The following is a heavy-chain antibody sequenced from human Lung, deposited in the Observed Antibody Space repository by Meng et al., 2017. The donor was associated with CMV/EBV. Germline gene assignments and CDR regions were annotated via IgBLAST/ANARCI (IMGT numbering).Heavy chain of an antibody. CDR2: ISYDGSNK. CDR1: GFTFSSYA. D-gene: IGHD4-17*01. V-gene: IGHV3-30-3*01. CDR3: ARDPDYVQSYYFDY. J-gene: IGHJ4*02. Sequence: QVQLVESGGGVVQPVRSLILSCAVSGFTFSSYAMHWVRQAPGKGLEWVAVISYDGSNKYYADSVKGRFTISRDNSKNTLYLQMNSLRAEDTAVYYCARDPDYVQSYYFDYWGQGTLVTVSS.